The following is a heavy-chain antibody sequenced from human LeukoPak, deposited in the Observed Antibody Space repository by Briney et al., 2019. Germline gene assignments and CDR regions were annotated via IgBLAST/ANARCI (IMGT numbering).Heavy chain of an antibody. V-gene: IGHV5-51*01. CDR1: GYSFTSYW. Sequence: EESLKISCKGSGYSFTSYWIGWVRQMPGKGLEWMGIIYPGDSDTRYSPSFQGQVTISADKSISTAFLQWSSLKASDTAMYYCARQYRYCSSTSCYAPDYWGQGTLVTVSS. D-gene: IGHD2-2*01. J-gene: IGHJ4*02. CDR2: IYPGDSDT. CDR3: ARQYRYCSSTSCYAPDY.